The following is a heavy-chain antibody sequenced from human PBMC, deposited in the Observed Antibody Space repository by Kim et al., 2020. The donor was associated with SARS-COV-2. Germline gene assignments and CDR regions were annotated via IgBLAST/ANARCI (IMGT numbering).Heavy chain of an antibody. CDR2: IYPGDSDT. CDR3: ARLVYCSSTSCFRPDYYFDY. V-gene: IGHV5-51*01. J-gene: IGHJ4*02. CDR1: GYSFTSYW. D-gene: IGHD2-2*01. Sequence: GESLKISCKGSGYSFTSYWIGWVRQMPGKGLEWMGIIYPGDSDTRYSPSFQGQVTISADKSISTAYLQWSSLKASDTAMYYCARLVYCSSTSCFRPDYYFDYWGQGTLVTVSS.